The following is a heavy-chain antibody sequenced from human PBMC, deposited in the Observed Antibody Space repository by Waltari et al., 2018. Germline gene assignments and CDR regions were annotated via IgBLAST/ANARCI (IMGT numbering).Heavy chain of an antibody. J-gene: IGHJ6*03. CDR3: AGNPTVTTLRGDYYYYYYMDV. Sequence: QVQLVQSGAEVKKPGSSVKVSCKASGGTFSSYAISWVRQAPGQGLEWMGGIIPIFGTANYAQKFQGRVTITADKSTSTAYMELSSLRSEDTAVYYCAGNPTVTTLRGDYYYYYYMDVWGKGTTVTVSS. CDR1: GGTFSSYA. V-gene: IGHV1-69*14. D-gene: IGHD4-17*01. CDR2: IIPIFGTA.